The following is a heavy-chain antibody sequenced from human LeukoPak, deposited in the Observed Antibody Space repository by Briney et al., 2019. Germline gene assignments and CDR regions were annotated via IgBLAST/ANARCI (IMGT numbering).Heavy chain of an antibody. CDR3: AKGLSTNYYYGMDV. D-gene: IGHD2-2*01. CDR1: GFTFSSYA. J-gene: IGHJ6*02. V-gene: IGHV3-23*01. Sequence: GGSLRLSCAASGFTFSSYAMSCVRQAPGKGLEWVSAISGSGGSTHYADSVKGRFTISRDNSKNTLYLQMNGLRAEDTAVYYCAKGLSTNYYYGMDVWGQGTTVTVSS. CDR2: ISGSGGST.